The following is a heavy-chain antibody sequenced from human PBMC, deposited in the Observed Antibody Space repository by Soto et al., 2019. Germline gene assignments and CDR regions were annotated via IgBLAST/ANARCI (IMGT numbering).Heavy chain of an antibody. CDR3: ARGKAAAPYYFDY. J-gene: IGHJ4*02. CDR1: GGSISSGGYS. CDR2: IYHSGST. V-gene: IGHV4-30-2*01. Sequence: SETLSLTCAVSGGSISSGGYSWSWIRQPPGKGLEWIGYIYHSGSTYYNPSLKSRVTISVDRSKNQFSLKLSSVTAADTAVYYCARGKAAAPYYFDYWGQGTLVTVSS. D-gene: IGHD6-13*01.